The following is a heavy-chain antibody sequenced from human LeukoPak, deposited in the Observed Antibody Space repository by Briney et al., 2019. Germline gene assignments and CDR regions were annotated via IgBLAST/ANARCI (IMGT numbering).Heavy chain of an antibody. V-gene: IGHV1-18*04. CDR2: ISAYNGNT. CDR3: ARLPTIAAPAWTYQPFDP. Sequence: ASVKVSCKTSGYIFTNYGINWVRQAPGQGLEWMGWISAYNGNTKYAQKLQGRVTMTTDISTSTAYMELRSLRSDDTAVYYCARLPTIAAPAWTYQPFDPWGQGTLVTVSS. J-gene: IGHJ5*02. CDR1: GYIFTNYG. D-gene: IGHD6-13*01.